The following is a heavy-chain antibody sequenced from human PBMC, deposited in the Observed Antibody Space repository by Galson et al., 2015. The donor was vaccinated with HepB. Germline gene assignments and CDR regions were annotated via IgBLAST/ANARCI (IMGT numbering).Heavy chain of an antibody. CDR2: IYPGDSDT. D-gene: IGHD3-16*02. CDR3: ARLNDYVWESYRGSQFDY. V-gene: IGHV5-51*01. CDR1: EYNFANYW. Sequence: QSGAEVKKPGESLKISCKGSEYNFANYWIAWVRQMPGKGLEWMGIIYPGDSDTRYSPSFQGQVTISADKSISTAYLQWSSLKASDTAMYYCARLNDYVWESYRGSQFDYWGQGTLVTVSS. J-gene: IGHJ4*02.